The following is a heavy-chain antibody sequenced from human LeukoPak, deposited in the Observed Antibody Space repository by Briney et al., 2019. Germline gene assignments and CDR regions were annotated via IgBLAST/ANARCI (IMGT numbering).Heavy chain of an antibody. D-gene: IGHD5-12*01. CDR3: VLWMRNDYLDY. J-gene: IGHJ4*02. Sequence: GGSLRLSCAASGFTFSTYWMHWVRQAPGKGLVWVSRINSDGSRTNYADSVKGRFTISRDNAKNTLFLQMNSLRAEDTAVYYCVLWMRNDYLDYWGQGTLVTVSS. CDR2: INSDGSRT. V-gene: IGHV3-74*01. CDR1: GFTFSTYW.